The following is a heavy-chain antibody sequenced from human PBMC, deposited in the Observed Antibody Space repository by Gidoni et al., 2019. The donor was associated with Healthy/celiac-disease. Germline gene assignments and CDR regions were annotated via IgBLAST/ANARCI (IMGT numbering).Heavy chain of an antibody. D-gene: IGHD2-2*01. J-gene: IGHJ5*02. V-gene: IGHV4-39*01. CDR3: ARQGGDIVVVPAAYNWFDP. CDR2: IYYSGST. CDR1: GGSLSSSSYY. Sequence: QLQLQESGPGLVKPSETLSLTCPVSGGSLSSSSYYWGWIRQPPGQGLEWIGSIYYSGSTSYNPSLKSRVTISVDTSKNQFSLKLSSVTAADTAVYYCARQGGDIVVVPAAYNWFDPWGQGTLVTVSS.